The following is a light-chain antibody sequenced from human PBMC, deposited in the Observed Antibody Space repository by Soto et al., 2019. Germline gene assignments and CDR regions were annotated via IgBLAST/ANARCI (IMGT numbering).Light chain of an antibody. CDR1: QRITSY. J-gene: IGKJ4*01. CDR3: QHYVTWPLA. V-gene: IGKV3-11*01. Sequence: EVVLTQSPATLSLSPGERATLSCRASQRITSYLAWYQQRPGQAPRLLIYDATNRASGVPARFSGSRSGTDFTLTISSLQSEDFAIYYCQHYVTWPLAFGGGTRVENK. CDR2: DAT.